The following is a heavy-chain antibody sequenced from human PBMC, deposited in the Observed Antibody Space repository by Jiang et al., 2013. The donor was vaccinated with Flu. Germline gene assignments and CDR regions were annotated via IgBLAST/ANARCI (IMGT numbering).Heavy chain of an antibody. Sequence: PGLVKPSETLSLTCTVSGGSISSSSYYWVWIRQPPGKGLEWIGSIYSTGSTYYNPSLKSRVTMSVDTSRNKFSLRVTSVTAADTAVFYCARAQKYSGFELPYFGLWGQGTLVTVSS. CDR3: ARAQKYSGFELPYFGL. CDR1: GGSISSSSYY. D-gene: IGHD5-12*01. CDR2: IYSTGST. J-gene: IGHJ4*02. V-gene: IGHV4-39*07.